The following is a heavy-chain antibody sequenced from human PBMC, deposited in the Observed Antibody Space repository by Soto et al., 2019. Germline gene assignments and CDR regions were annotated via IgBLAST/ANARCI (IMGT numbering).Heavy chain of an antibody. Sequence: QVQLVQSGPEMKKPGASVKLSCKASGITYNTYAIHWVRQAPGQGLEWMGWINAGNGDTRISENFPGRVTLPGDISARKSYIALASHKSEDTGVYYCARAISGYVTWGQGTLVTVSS. CDR2: INAGNGDT. V-gene: IGHV1-3*01. CDR1: GITYNTYA. J-gene: IGHJ4*02. D-gene: IGHD5-12*01. CDR3: ARAISGYVT.